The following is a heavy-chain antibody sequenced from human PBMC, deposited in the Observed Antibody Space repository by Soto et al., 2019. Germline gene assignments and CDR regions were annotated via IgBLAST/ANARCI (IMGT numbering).Heavy chain of an antibody. J-gene: IGHJ6*02. V-gene: IGHV4-30-4*01. CDR2: IYYIGST. D-gene: IGHD2-2*01. Sequence: SETLSLTCTVSGGSISSGDYYWCWMRQPPGKGLEWIGYIYYIGSTYYNPSLKSRVTISVDTSKNQSSLRLSSVTAADTAIYYCATTGDCSSNSCPPFGYYGMDVLGQGTTVTVSS. CDR1: GGSISSGDYY. CDR3: ATTGDCSSNSCPPFGYYGMDV.